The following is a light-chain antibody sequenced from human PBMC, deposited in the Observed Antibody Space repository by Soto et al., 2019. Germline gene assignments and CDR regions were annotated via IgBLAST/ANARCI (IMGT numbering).Light chain of an antibody. CDR1: QSLSSN. J-gene: IGKJ1*01. V-gene: IGKV3-15*01. CDR2: GAS. CDR3: QQYHRWRT. Sequence: EIVMTQSPATLSVSPGERATLSCRASQSLSSNLAWYQQKPGQAPRLLIYGASTRATGIPARFSGSGSGTEFPITSSSLQSEDSAVYYCQQYHRWRTFGQGTKVEIK.